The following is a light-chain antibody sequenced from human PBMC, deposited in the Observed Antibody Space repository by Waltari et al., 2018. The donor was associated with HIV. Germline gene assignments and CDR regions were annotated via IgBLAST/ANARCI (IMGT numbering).Light chain of an antibody. CDR1: SSDVGGYNY. CDR2: DLS. CDR3: CSYAGSSTFL. Sequence: QSALTQPRSVSGSPGQSVTISCTGTSSDVGGYNYVSWYQQHPGKAPNLMIYDLSKRPSGVPDRFSGSKSGNTASLTISGLQAEDEADYYCCSYAGSSTFLFGTGTKVTGL. V-gene: IGLV2-11*01. J-gene: IGLJ1*01.